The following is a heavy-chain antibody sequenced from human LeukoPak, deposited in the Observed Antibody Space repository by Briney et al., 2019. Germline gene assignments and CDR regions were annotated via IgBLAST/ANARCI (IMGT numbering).Heavy chain of an antibody. CDR3: ARPGYSSTWHGVFDM. J-gene: IGHJ3*02. CDR2: IYPGDSDT. D-gene: IGHD6-13*01. CDR1: GYSFTSYW. Sequence: GESLKISCKGSGYSFTSYWIGWVRQMPGKGLEWMGTIYPGDSDTRHSPSFQGQVTISADKSISTAYLQWSSLKASDTAMYYCARPGYSSTWHGVFDMWGQGTMVIVSS. V-gene: IGHV5-51*01.